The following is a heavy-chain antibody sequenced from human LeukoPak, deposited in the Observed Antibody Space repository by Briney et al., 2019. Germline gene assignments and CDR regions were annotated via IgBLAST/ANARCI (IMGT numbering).Heavy chain of an antibody. Sequence: ASVKVSCKPSGYTFIDYYLHWVRQAPGQSFEYMGIINPAGGSTSYHHKFQDRVTMTREASMSTIYMELRSLTFEDTAVYYCARGQLGPTSAPFDSWGQGTLVTVSS. V-gene: IGHV1-46*01. J-gene: IGHJ4*02. CDR1: GYTFIDYY. CDR2: INPAGGST. CDR3: ARGQLGPTSAPFDS. D-gene: IGHD1-26*01.